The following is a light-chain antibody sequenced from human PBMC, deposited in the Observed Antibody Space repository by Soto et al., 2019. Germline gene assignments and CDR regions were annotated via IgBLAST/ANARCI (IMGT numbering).Light chain of an antibody. V-gene: IGKV3-15*01. CDR3: QQYMT. J-gene: IGKJ1*01. Sequence: EIVLTQSPGTLSLSPGERATLSCRASQSVSSNLAWYQQKPGQAPRLLIYGASTRATGIPARFSGSGSGTEFTLTISSLQSEDFAVYYCQQYMTFGQGTKVDI. CDR2: GAS. CDR1: QSVSSN.